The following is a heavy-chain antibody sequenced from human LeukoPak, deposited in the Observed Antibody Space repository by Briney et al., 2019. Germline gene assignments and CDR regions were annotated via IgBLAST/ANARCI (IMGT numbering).Heavy chain of an antibody. Sequence: ASVKVSCKASGYTFTSYAMNWVRQAPGQGLEWMGWINTNTRNPTYAQGFTGRFVFSLDTSVSTAYLQISSLKAEDTAVYYCARELRGIAAAGDYYYYMDVWGKGTTVTVSS. D-gene: IGHD6-13*01. CDR2: INTNTRNP. CDR3: ARELRGIAAAGDYYYYMDV. J-gene: IGHJ6*03. CDR1: GYTFTSYA. V-gene: IGHV7-4-1*02.